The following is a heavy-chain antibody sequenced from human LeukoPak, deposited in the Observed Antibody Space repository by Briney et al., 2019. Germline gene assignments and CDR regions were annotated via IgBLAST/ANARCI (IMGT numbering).Heavy chain of an antibody. CDR1: GYTFTGYY. J-gene: IGHJ4*02. CDR2: INPNSGGT. CDR3: ARGVIAAGGNDFDY. V-gene: IGHV1-2*02. D-gene: IGHD6-13*01. Sequence: VASVKVSCKASGYTFTGYYMHWVRQAPGQGLEWMGWINPNSGGTNYARKFQGRVTMTRDTSISTAYMELSRLRSDDTAVYYCARGVIAAGGNDFDYWGQGTLVTVSS.